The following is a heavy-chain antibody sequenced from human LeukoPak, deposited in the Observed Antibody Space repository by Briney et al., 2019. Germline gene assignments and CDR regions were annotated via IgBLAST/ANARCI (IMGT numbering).Heavy chain of an antibody. D-gene: IGHD3-9*01. J-gene: IGHJ6*03. CDR2: IKQDRTEK. CDR1: GFKFASFW. CDR3: AGRPIYDILTCYYFPGYFMDV. V-gene: IGHV3-7*01. Sequence: PGGSLRLSCAASGFKFASFWMTWVRQAPGKGLEWVANIKQDRTEKYYVDPVKGRFTISRDNVKHSLFLQMNNLRADDTAIYYCAGRPIYDILTCYYFPGYFMDVWGKGTTVTVSS.